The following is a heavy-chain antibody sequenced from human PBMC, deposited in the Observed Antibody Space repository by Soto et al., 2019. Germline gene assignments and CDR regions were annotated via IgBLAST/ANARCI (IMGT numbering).Heavy chain of an antibody. CDR3: ARSIDS. CDR1: GGSVRSSIDY. V-gene: IGHV4-39*07. CDR2: IYYSGRT. J-gene: IGHJ5*01. Sequence: PSETLSLTCTVSGGSVRSSIDYWGWIRQAPGKGLEWIASIYYSGRTHNNPALKSRVTMSVDTYTNQFSLKLSSVTAADTAVYYCARSIDSWGQGTLVTVSS.